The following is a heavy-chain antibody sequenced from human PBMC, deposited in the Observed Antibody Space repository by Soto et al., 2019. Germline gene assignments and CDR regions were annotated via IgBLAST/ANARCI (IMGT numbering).Heavy chain of an antibody. CDR1: GASVNSCGYY. D-gene: IGHD2-2*01. J-gene: IGHJ5*02. V-gene: IGHV4-31*03. CDR2: ISDRGTA. CDR3: ARGRTFYAP. Sequence: SETLSLTCTVSGASVNSCGYYWSWIRQLPGKGLEWIGSISDRGTAYYNPSLRSRISISIHTSKNQFSLKVRSVTAADAAVFYCARGRTFYAPWGQGTLVTVSS.